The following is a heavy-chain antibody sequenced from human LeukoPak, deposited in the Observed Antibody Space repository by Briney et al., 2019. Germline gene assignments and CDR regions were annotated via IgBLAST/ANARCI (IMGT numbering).Heavy chain of an antibody. V-gene: IGHV4-34*01. CDR3: ARRPPRHYGSGHMDV. CDR1: GGSFSGYY. Sequence: SETLSLTCAVYGGSFSGYYWSWIRQPPGKGLEWIGEINHSGSTNYNPSLKSRVTISVGTSKNQFSLKLSSVTAADTAVYYCARRPPRHYGSGHMDVWGKGTTVTISS. D-gene: IGHD3-10*01. J-gene: IGHJ6*03. CDR2: INHSGST.